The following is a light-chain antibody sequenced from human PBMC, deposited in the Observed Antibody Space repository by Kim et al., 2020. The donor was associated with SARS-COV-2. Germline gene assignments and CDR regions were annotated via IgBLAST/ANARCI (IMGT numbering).Light chain of an antibody. J-gene: IGLJ1*01. CDR3: QVWDTSAYV. V-gene: IGLV3-1*01. CDR1: GEKY. CDR2: KDK. Sequence: GEKYSSCLRQKPARAPFLVFYKDKNRPSGPPARFSASTSGNTATLTISGTQAMDEADYYCQVWDTSAYVFGTGTKVTVL.